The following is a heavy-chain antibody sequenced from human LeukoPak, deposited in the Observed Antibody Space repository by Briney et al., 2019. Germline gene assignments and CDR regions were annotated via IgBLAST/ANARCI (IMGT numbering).Heavy chain of an antibody. V-gene: IGHV4-39*01. CDR3: ARQAYSSNLGWFDP. Sequence: SETLSPTCGVSGGSISSSTYYWGWIRQPPGKGLEWIGNIYNSGSTYYNPSLKSRVTISVDTSKNQFSLKLSSVTAADTAVYYCARQAYSSNLGWFDPWGQGTLVTVSS. CDR1: GGSISSSTYY. CDR2: IYNSGST. J-gene: IGHJ5*02. D-gene: IGHD6-13*01.